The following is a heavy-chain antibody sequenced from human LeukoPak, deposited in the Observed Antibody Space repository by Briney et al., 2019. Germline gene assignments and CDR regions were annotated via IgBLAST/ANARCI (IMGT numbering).Heavy chain of an antibody. V-gene: IGHV4-39*07. CDR2: IYYSGST. J-gene: IGHJ6*03. CDR3: AGDRSYVDV. CDR1: GGSIMSSTYY. Sequence: KPSETLSLTCTVSGGSIMSSTYYWGWIRQSPGKGLEWIGTIYYSGSTYYNPSLKSRVSMSVDTSKSQFSLRLTSVTAADTAVYFCAGDRSYVDVWGKGTTVTVSS.